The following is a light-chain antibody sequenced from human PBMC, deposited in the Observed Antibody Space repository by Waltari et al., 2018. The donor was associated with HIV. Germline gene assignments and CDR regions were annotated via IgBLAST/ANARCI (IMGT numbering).Light chain of an antibody. CDR3: QSYDSSLGAAV. Sequence: QSVLTLPPSGSAARGRRAIISCTGNSLNIGAPYEVHWYQQLQGAAPKLLISVSINRPSAVPDRLSGSKSGTSASLAITGLRAEDEADYYCQSYDSSLGAAVFGGGTKLTVL. V-gene: IGLV1-40*01. J-gene: IGLJ3*02. CDR2: VSI. CDR1: SLNIGAPYE.